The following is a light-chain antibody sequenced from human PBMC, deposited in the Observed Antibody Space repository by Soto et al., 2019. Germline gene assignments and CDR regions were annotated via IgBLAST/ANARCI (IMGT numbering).Light chain of an antibody. V-gene: IGKV3-15*01. Sequence: DIVMTQSPATLSVSPGERATLSCRASQSVSNNLAWFQQKPGQAPRLLIYGASTRATGIPARFSGSGSGTEFTLTISSLQSEDFAVYYCPQYNNWPPVTFGQGTRLDIK. J-gene: IGKJ5*01. CDR2: GAS. CDR3: PQYNNWPPVT. CDR1: QSVSNN.